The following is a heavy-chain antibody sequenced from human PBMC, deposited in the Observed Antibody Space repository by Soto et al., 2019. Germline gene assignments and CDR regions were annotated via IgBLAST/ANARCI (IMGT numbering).Heavy chain of an antibody. Sequence: QVQLVQSGAEVKKPGASVKVSCKTSGYTFTNFGLSWVRQAPGQGLEWMGWISAYNGNANYAQNFQGSVIMITDRSYNRPYMVLSGQRSDDTAVYSCARGGTRLDYWGQGTLVTVSS. D-gene: IGHD3-16*01. CDR2: ISAYNGNA. CDR3: ARGGTRLDY. CDR1: GYTFTNFG. V-gene: IGHV1-18*01. J-gene: IGHJ4*02.